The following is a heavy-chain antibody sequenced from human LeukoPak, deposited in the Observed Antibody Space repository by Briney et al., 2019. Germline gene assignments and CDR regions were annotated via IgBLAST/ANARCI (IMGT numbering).Heavy chain of an antibody. Sequence: SETLSLTCTVSSGSISSGSISTYYWSWIRQPAGKGLEWIGRIYASGSTTYNPSLKSRVSMSVDTSKNQFSLKLSSVTAADTAVYYCARAYGSGSYGFDYWGQGTLVTVSS. CDR1: SGSISSGSISTYY. J-gene: IGHJ4*02. V-gene: IGHV4-61*02. CDR2: IYASGST. CDR3: ARAYGSGSYGFDY. D-gene: IGHD3-10*01.